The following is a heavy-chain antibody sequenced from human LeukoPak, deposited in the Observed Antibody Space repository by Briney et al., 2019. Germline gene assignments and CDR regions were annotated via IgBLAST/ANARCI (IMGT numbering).Heavy chain of an antibody. CDR1: GGTFSSYA. CDR3: ARDLISADLVFDY. V-gene: IGHV1-69*04. CDR2: IIPILGIA. Sequence: GASVKVSCKASGGTFSSYAISWVRQAPGQGLEWMGRIIPILGIANYAQKFQGRVTITADKSTSTAYMELSSLRSEDTAVYYCARDLISADLVFDYWGQGTLVTVSS. J-gene: IGHJ4*02. D-gene: IGHD2-15*01.